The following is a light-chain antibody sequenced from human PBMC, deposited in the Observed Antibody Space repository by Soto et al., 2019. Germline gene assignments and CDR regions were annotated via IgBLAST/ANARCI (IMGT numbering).Light chain of an antibody. CDR1: QSVSSSY. J-gene: IGKJ5*01. V-gene: IGKV3-20*01. CDR3: QQYGTSSSIT. Sequence: EIVLTQSPGTLSLSPGERGTLSCRASQSVSSSYLGWYQQKPGQAPRLLIYGASRRATGIPDRFSGSGSGTDFTLTISRLVPEDFAVYYCQQYGTSSSITFGQGTRLEIK. CDR2: GAS.